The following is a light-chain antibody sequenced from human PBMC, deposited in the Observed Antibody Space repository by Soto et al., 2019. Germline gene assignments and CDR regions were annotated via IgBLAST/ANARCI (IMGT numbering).Light chain of an antibody. J-gene: IGKJ3*01. CDR2: DAS. CDR3: QQGNNWPVFT. V-gene: IGKV3-11*01. Sequence: EIVLTQSPATLSLSPGERASISCRASQSVSSYLAWYQQKAGQAPRLLIYDASNRATGIPARFSGSGSGTDFTLTISSLEPEDFAVYYCQQGNNWPVFTFGPGTKVDIK. CDR1: QSVSSY.